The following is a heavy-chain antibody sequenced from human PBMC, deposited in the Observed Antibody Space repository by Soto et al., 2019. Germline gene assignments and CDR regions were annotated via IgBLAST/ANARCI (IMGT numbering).Heavy chain of an antibody. D-gene: IGHD5-12*01. V-gene: IGHV1-2*04. J-gene: IGHJ6*03. Sequence: QVQLVQSGAEVKKPGASVTVSCRSSGDTFTDYYMHWVRQAPGQGLEWMGWINPNSGGTKYAQKVQGWVTMTRDTSTRTVYMQLSRLRSDDTAVYYCARESGGATATLDYYYFYVDVWGTGTTVTVSS. CDR1: GDTFTDYY. CDR2: INPNSGGT. CDR3: ARESGGATATLDYYYFYVDV.